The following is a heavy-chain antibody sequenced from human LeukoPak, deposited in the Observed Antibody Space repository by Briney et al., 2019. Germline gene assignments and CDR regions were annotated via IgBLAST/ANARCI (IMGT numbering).Heavy chain of an antibody. CDR2: LSGSGNTS. D-gene: IGHD2-8*01. V-gene: IGHV3-23*01. Sequence: GGSLRLSCAASGFIFKKYAMSWVRQAPGKGLEWVATLSGSGNTSSYSDSVKGRFTISRDNSKNTVYLQLNSLRAENTAVYFCAKDRIVLTVYAFDSWGQGNLVTVSS. CDR1: GFIFKKYA. J-gene: IGHJ4*02. CDR3: AKDRIVLTVYAFDS.